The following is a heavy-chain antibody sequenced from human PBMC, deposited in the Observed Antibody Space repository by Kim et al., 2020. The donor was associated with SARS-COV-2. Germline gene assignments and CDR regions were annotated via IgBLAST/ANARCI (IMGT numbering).Heavy chain of an antibody. Sequence: SETLSLTCAVYGGSFSGYYWCWIRQPPGKGLEWIGEINHSGSTNYNPSLKSRVTISVDTSKNQFSLKLSSVTAADTAVYYCARGLGGYCSSTSCLNWFDP. CDR2: INHSGST. CDR3: ARGLGGYCSSTSCLNWFDP. V-gene: IGHV4-34*01. D-gene: IGHD2-2*03. CDR1: GGSFSGYY. J-gene: IGHJ5*02.